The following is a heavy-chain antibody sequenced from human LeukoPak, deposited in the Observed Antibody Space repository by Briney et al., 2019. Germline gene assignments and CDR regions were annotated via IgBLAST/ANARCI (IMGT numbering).Heavy chain of an antibody. V-gene: IGHV1-24*01. CDR2: LDYEDGET. CDR1: GYTLTELS. J-gene: IGHJ4*02. CDR3: AAILGSSDFDY. Sequence: ASVKVSYKVSGYTLTELSMHWVRQAPGKGLEWMGGLDYEDGETIYAQKFQGRVTMTEDTSTDTASMELSSLRSEDTAVYYCAAILGSSDFDYWGQGTLVIVSS. D-gene: IGHD6-13*01.